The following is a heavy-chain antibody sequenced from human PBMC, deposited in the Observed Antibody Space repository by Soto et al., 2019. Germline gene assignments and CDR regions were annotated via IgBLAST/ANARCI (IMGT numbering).Heavy chain of an antibody. V-gene: IGHV1-3*01. J-gene: IGHJ6*03. CDR1: GYTFTSYA. CDR3: ARVCSRTSCQTYYYMDV. D-gene: IGHD2-2*01. CDR2: INAGNGNT. Sequence: QVQLVQSGAEVKKPGASVKVSCKASGYTFTSYAMHWVRQDPGQRLEWMGWINAGNGNTKYSQKFQGRVTITRDTSASTAYMELSSLRSEDTAVYYCARVCSRTSCQTYYYMDVWGKGTTVTVS.